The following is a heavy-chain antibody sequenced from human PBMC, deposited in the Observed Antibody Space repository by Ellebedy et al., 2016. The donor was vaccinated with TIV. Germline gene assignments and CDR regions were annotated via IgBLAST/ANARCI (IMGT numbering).Heavy chain of an antibody. CDR1: GGTFSSYA. J-gene: IGHJ2*01. V-gene: IGHV1-69*04. CDR3: ARDPNSYWYFDL. CDR2: IIPILGIA. D-gene: IGHD2/OR15-2a*01. Sequence: AASVKVSCKASGGTFSSYAISWVRQAPGQGLEWMGRIIPILGIANYAQKFQGRVTITADKSTSTAYMELSSLRSEDTAVYYCARDPNSYWYFDLWGRGTLVTVSS.